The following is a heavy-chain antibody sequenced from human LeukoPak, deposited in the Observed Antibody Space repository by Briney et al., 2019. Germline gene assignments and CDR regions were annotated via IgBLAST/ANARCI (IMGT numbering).Heavy chain of an antibody. CDR2: ISYDGSNK. CDR1: GFTFSSYA. CDR3: AELGITMIGGV. J-gene: IGHJ6*04. V-gene: IGHV3-30*04. Sequence: GALRFSCAASGFTFSSYAMHWVRQAPGKGLEWVAVISYDGSNKYYADSVKGRFTISRDNSKNTLYLQMNSLRAEDTAVYYCAELGITMIGGVWGKGTTVTISS. D-gene: IGHD3-10*02.